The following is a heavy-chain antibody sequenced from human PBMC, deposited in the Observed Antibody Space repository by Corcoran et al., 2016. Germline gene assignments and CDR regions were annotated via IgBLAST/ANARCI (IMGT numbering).Heavy chain of an antibody. CDR3: ANTYHCGSGRCYPDY. Sequence: EVQLVESGGGLVQPGGSLRLSCAASGFTFDTSWMNWVRQVTGKGLECVANIKEDGSEKYYVESGKGRFTIYRDNAKNSLYLQMKSLRAEDTSVYDCANTYHCGSGRCYPDYWGQGTLVTVSS. J-gene: IGHJ4*02. CDR1: GFTFDTSW. V-gene: IGHV3-7*01. CDR2: IKEDGSEK. D-gene: IGHD2-15*01.